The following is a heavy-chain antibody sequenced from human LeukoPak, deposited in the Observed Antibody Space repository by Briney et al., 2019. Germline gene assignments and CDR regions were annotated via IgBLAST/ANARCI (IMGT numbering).Heavy chain of an antibody. CDR3: ARLYSSSWSDFDY. CDR2: IYYSGST. J-gene: IGHJ4*02. Sequence: SETLSLTCTVSGGSISSYYWSWIRQPPGKGLEWIGYIYYSGSTNYNPSLKSRVTISVDTSKNQFSLKLSSVTAADTAVYYCARLYSSSWSDFDYWGQGALVTASS. CDR1: GGSISSYY. V-gene: IGHV4-59*08. D-gene: IGHD6-13*01.